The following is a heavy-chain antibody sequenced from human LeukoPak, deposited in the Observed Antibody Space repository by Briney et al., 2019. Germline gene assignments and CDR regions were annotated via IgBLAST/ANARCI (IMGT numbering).Heavy chain of an antibody. V-gene: IGHV3-30*04. Sequence: GRSLRLSCAASGFTFSSYAMHWVRQAPGKGLEWVAVISYDGSNKYYAGSVKGRFTLSRDNSKNTLFLQMNSLRAEDTAVYYCASPYCSSTSCYYYYYYGMDVWGQGTTVTVSS. CDR3: ASPYCSSTSCYYYYYYGMDV. CDR1: GFTFSSYA. J-gene: IGHJ6*02. CDR2: ISYDGSNK. D-gene: IGHD2-2*01.